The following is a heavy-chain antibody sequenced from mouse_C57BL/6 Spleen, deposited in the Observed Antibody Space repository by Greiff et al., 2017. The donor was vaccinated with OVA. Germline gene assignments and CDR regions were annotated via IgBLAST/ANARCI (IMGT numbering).Heavy chain of an antibody. J-gene: IGHJ2*01. CDR2: IYPRSGNT. CDR3: AREVDGYFLLDY. V-gene: IGHV1-81*01. D-gene: IGHD2-3*01. Sequence: VQLQESGAELARPGASVKLSCKASGYTFTSYGISWVKQRTGQGLEWIGEIYPRSGNTYYNEKFKGKATLTADKSSSTAYMELRSLTSEDSAVYFCAREVDGYFLLDYWGQGTTLTVSS. CDR1: GYTFTSYG.